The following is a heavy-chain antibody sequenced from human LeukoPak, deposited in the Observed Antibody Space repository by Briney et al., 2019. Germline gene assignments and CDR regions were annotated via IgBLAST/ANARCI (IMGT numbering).Heavy chain of an antibody. CDR2: ISAYNGNT. J-gene: IGHJ5*02. Sequence: ASVKVSCKASGYTFTCYGISWVRQAPGQGLEWMVWISAYNGNTNYAQKFQGRVTITTDTSTSTAYMQLSSLRSADTAVYYCARDIESGYDSLRNWFDPWGQGTRVTVSS. D-gene: IGHD5-12*01. CDR3: ARDIESGYDSLRNWFDP. CDR1: GYTFTCYG. V-gene: IGHV1-18*04.